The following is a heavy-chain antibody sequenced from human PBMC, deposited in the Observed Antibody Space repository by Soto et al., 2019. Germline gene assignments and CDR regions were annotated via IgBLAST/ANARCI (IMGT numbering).Heavy chain of an antibody. Sequence: ESGGGLVKPGGSLRLSCAASGFTFSDYYMSWIRQAPGKGLEWVSYISSSSSYTNYADSVKGRFTISRDKAKNSLYLQMNSLRAEDTAVYYCARDLELLSSHYYGMDVWGQGTTVTVSS. CDR3: ARDLELLSSHYYGMDV. V-gene: IGHV3-11*06. CDR1: GFTFSDYY. CDR2: ISSSSSYT. D-gene: IGHD2-2*01. J-gene: IGHJ6*02.